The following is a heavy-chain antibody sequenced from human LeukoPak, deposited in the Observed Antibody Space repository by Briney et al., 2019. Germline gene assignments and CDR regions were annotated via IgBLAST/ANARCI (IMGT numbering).Heavy chain of an antibody. V-gene: IGHV1-69*05. CDR2: IIPIFGTA. J-gene: IGHJ4*02. Sequence: SSVKVSCKASGGTFSSYAISWVRQAPGQGLEWMGRIIPIFGTANYAPRFQGRVTITTDESTSTAYMELSSLRSEDTAVYYCARFGVVIGYDYWGQGTLVTVSS. D-gene: IGHD3-3*01. CDR1: GGTFSSYA. CDR3: ARFGVVIGYDY.